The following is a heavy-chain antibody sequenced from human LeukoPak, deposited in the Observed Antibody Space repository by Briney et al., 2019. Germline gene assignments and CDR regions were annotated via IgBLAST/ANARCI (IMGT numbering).Heavy chain of an antibody. D-gene: IGHD2-2*01. V-gene: IGHV4-61*02. Sequence: SETLSLTCTVSGGSISSGSYYWSWIRQPAGKGLEWIGRIYTSGSTNYNPSLKSRVTISVDTSKNQFSLKLGSVTAADTAVYYCARECCSSTSCYGLGFYGMDGWGQGTTVTVSS. CDR2: IYTSGST. CDR3: ARECCSSTSCYGLGFYGMDG. J-gene: IGHJ6*02. CDR1: GGSISSGSYY.